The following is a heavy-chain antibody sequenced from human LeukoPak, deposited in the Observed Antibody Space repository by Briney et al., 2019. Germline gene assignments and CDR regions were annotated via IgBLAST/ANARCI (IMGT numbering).Heavy chain of an antibody. CDR3: ARHDSGWSPYWWFDP. V-gene: IGHV4-4*02. D-gene: IGHD6-19*01. CDR2: IYHSGST. Sequence: PSGTLSLTCAVSGGSISSSNWWSWVRQPPGKGLEWIGEIYHSGSTNYNPSLKSRVTISVDTSKNQFSLKLSSVTAADTAVYYCARHDSGWSPYWWFDPWGQGTLVTVSS. J-gene: IGHJ5*02. CDR1: GGSISSSNW.